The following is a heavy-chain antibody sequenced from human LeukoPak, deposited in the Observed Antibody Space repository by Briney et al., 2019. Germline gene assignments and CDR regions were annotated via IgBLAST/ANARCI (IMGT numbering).Heavy chain of an antibody. Sequence: PSETLSLTCTVSGGSISSYYWSWIWQPAGEGLEGIGRLHTSGSTHYNPSLKSRVTMSVDTSKNQFSLKLSSVTAADTAVYYCARDFGYGDYFFDDWGQGTLVTVSS. CDR3: ARDFGYGDYFFDD. CDR1: GGSISSYY. D-gene: IGHD4-17*01. J-gene: IGHJ4*02. CDR2: LHTSGST. V-gene: IGHV4-4*07.